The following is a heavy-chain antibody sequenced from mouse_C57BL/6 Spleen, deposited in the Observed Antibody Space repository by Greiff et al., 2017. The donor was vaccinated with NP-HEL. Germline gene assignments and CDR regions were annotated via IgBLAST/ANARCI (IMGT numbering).Heavy chain of an antibody. Sequence: VQLQQSGAELVRPGTSVKVSCKASGYAFTNYLIEWVKQRPGQGLEWIGVINPGSGGTNYNEKFKGKATLTADKSSSTAYMQLSSLTSEDSAVYFCAREEGLWGQGTTLTVSS. CDR3: AREEGL. V-gene: IGHV1-54*01. CDR1: GYAFTNYL. D-gene: IGHD3-1*01. CDR2: INPGSGGT. J-gene: IGHJ2*01.